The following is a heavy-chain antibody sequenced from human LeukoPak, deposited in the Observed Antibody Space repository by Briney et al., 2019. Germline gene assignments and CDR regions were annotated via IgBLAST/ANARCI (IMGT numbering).Heavy chain of an antibody. V-gene: IGHV3-30*02. CDR3: AKDVSSSSVPDY. CDR2: IRYDGSNK. CDR1: GFTFSSYG. D-gene: IGHD6-6*01. Sequence: PGGSLRLSCAASGFTFSSYGMHWVRQAPGKGLEWVAFIRYDGSNKYYADSVKGRFTISRDNSKNTLYLQMNSLRAEDTAVYYCAKDVSSSSVPDYWGQGTLVTVSS. J-gene: IGHJ4*02.